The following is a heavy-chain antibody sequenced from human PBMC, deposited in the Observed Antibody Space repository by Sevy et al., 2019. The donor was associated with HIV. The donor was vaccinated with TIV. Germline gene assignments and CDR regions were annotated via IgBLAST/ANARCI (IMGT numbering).Heavy chain of an antibody. V-gene: IGHV6-1*01. CDR2: TYYRSKWYT. CDR3: TRGTHSLDY. J-gene: IGHJ4*02. Sequence: KQSQTLSLTCVISGDSVSSNRAAWNWIRQSPSRGLEWLGRTYYRSKWYTDYAVSVKGRITINPDTSKNQVSLQLNSVTPEDTAVYYCTRGTHSLDYWGQGTLVTVSS. D-gene: IGHD2-15*01. CDR1: GDSVSSNRAA.